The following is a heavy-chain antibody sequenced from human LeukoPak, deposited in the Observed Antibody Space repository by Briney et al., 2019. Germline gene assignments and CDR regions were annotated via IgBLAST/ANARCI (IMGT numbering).Heavy chain of an antibody. V-gene: IGHV1-46*01. CDR2: ISPSGGST. D-gene: IGHD6-19*01. Sequence: GASVKVSCKAFGYTFTSNYMHWVRQAPGQGPEWMGVISPSGGSTTYAQKFQGRVTLTRDMSTSTDYLELSSLRSEDTAVYYCARVPPALSGWEIYFDYWGQGTLVTVSS. CDR1: GYTFTSNY. J-gene: IGHJ4*02. CDR3: ARVPPALSGWEIYFDY.